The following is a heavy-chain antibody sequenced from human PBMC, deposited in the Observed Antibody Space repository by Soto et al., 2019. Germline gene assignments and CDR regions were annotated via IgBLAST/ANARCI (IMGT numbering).Heavy chain of an antibody. CDR1: GFTFSSYW. J-gene: IGHJ6*03. CDR3: AGVPPHYYYYMDV. Sequence: GGSLRLSCAASGFTFSSYWMHWVRQAPGKGLVWVSRINSDGSSTSYADSVKGRFTISRDNAKNTLYLQMNSLRAEDTAVYYCAGVPPHYYYYMDVWGKGTTVTVSS. CDR2: INSDGSST. D-gene: IGHD2-2*01. V-gene: IGHV3-74*01.